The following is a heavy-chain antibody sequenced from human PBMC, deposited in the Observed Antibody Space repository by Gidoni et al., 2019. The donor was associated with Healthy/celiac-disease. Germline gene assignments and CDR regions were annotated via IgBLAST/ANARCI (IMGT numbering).Heavy chain of an antibody. CDR3: AREIRTGYQYGMDV. Sequence: QVQLQESGPGLVKPSETLSLTCTAPGGSISSYYWSWIRQPPGKGLEWIRYIYYSGSTNYNPSLKSRVTISVDTSKNQFSLKLSSVTAADTAVYYCAREIRTGYQYGMDVWGQGTTVTVSS. CDR1: GGSISSYY. J-gene: IGHJ6*02. CDR2: IYYSGST. D-gene: IGHD3-9*01. V-gene: IGHV4-59*01.